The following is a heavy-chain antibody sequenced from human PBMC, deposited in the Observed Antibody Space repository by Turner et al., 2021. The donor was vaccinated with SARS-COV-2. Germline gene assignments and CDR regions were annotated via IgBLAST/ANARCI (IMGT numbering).Heavy chain of an antibody. D-gene: IGHD1-26*01. CDR1: VAPITGGGYY. CDR3: ATRTVDLSGSYYCFDY. CDR2: IYYSGST. Sequence: QLQLRESGPGLVNPSEPLSLPSPFPVAPITGGGYYWGWIRQPPGKGLEWIGSIYYSGSTYYNPSLKSRVTISVDTSKNQFSLKLSSVTAADTAVYYCATRTVDLSGSYYCFDYWGQGTLVTVSS. V-gene: IGHV4-39*01. J-gene: IGHJ4*02.